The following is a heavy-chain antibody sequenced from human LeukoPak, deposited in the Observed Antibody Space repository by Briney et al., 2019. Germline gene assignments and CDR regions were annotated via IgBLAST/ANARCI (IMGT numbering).Heavy chain of an antibody. Sequence: SETLSLTCTVSGGSISSSSYYWGWIRQPPGKGLEWIGSIYYSGSTYYNPSLKSRVTISVDTSKNQFSLKLSSVTAADTAVYYCARNLILVGATYFDYWGQGTLVTVSS. CDR3: ARNLILVGATYFDY. J-gene: IGHJ4*02. CDR1: GGSISSSSYY. V-gene: IGHV4-39*07. D-gene: IGHD1-26*01. CDR2: IYYSGST.